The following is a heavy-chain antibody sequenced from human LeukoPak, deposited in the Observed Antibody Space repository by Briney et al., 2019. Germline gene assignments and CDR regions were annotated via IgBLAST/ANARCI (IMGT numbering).Heavy chain of an antibody. D-gene: IGHD5-12*01. CDR2: ITGDSGGA. CDR1: GFTFSGYE. CDR3: VKDTGGYRGMDV. V-gene: IGHV3-43*02. J-gene: IGHJ6*02. Sequence: PGGSLRLSCAASGFTFSGYEMHWVRQAPGKGLEWVSLITGDSGGAHYADSVRGRFTISRDNSKKSLYLQMSSLRTEDSALYYCVKDTGGYRGMDVWGQGAPVTVS.